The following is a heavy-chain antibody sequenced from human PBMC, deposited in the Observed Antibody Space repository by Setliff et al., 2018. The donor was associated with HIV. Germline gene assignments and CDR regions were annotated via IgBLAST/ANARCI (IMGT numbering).Heavy chain of an antibody. CDR3: ARGYASGSGSYYFDY. D-gene: IGHD3-16*01. CDR1: GYAFATYD. Sequence: ASVKVSCKPSGYAFATYDINWVRQAAGQGLEWMGWMNPYSGNTGYAQKFRGRITMTRDTSRGTAHMELRSLRSADTAVYFCARGYASGSGSYYFDYWGQGTLVTVSS. V-gene: IGHV1-8*02. CDR2: MNPYSGNT. J-gene: IGHJ4*02.